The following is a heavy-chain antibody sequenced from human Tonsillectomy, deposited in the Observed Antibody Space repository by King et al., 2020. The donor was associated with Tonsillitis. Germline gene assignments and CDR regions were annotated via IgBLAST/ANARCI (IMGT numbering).Heavy chain of an antibody. V-gene: IGHV3-33*08. CDR3: ARGGGDYVSWYFDL. CDR2: IWYDGSNK. Sequence: VQLVESGGGVVQPGRSLRLSCAASGFTFSSYGMHWVRQAPGKGPEWVAVIWYDGSNKYYADSVKGRFTISRDNSKNTLYLQMNSLRAEDTAVYYCARGGGDYVSWYFDLWGRGTLVTVSS. J-gene: IGHJ2*01. D-gene: IGHD4-17*01. CDR1: GFTFSSYG.